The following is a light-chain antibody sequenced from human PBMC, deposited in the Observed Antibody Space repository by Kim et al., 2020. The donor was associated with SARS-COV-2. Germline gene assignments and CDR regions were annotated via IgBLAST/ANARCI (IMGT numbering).Light chain of an antibody. V-gene: IGKV1D-16*01. J-gene: IGKJ1*01. CDR1: QGISSW. CDR2: AAS. CDR3: QQYDSYPRT. Sequence: DIQMTQSPSSLSPSVGDTVTITCRASQGISSWLAWYQQKPEKAPKCLLYAASSLQSGVPSRFSGSGSGTEFTLTISSLQPEDFATYYCQQYDSYPRTFGPGTRVEIK.